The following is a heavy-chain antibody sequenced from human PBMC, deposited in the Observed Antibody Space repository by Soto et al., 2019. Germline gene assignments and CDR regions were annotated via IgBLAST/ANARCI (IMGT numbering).Heavy chain of an antibody. CDR1: GYTFTTYD. CDR2: ISTYNGKT. V-gene: IGHV1-18*01. Sequence: QVQLVQSGAEVKKPGASVKVSCKASGYTFTTYDISWLRKPPGQGLEWMGRISTYNGKTNYPQSLQGRLTMTTDTSTTTAYMELRSLRSDDTAVYYCARDPYHVLMVNAPNLYGMDVWGQGTTVTVSS. CDR3: ARDPYHVLMVNAPNLYGMDV. J-gene: IGHJ6*02. D-gene: IGHD2-8*01.